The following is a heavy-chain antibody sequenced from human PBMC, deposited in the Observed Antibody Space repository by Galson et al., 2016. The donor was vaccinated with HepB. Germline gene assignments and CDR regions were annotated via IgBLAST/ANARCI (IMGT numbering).Heavy chain of an antibody. CDR3: ARGRGVDV. D-gene: IGHD2-15*01. CDR2: ISDNGGST. CDR1: GFTFSIFA. Sequence: SLRLSCAASGFTFSIFAMNWVRQAPGKGLEWVSGISDNGGSTYYVDSVKGRFTISRDNAKNSLYLQMNSLRGEDTAVYYCARGRGVDVWGQGTMVTVSS. V-gene: IGHV3-23*01. J-gene: IGHJ3*01.